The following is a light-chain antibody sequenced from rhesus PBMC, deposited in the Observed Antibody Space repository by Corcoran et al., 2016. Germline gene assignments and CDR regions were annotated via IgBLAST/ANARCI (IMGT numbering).Light chain of an antibody. CDR1: QAISSW. V-gene: IGKV1-19*01. CDR3: QQHNSYPLT. J-gene: IGKJ4*01. Sequence: DIQMTQSPSSLSASVGDKVTITCHASQAISSWLDWYQQKPGKAPKPLIYYASSLQSGVPSRFSGSGSVTDYTLPISSLQPSDFATYFCQQHNSYPLTFGGGAKVQIK. CDR2: YAS.